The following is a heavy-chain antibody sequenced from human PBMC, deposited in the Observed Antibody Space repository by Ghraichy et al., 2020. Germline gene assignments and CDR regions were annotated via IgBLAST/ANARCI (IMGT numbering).Heavy chain of an antibody. D-gene: IGHD3-22*01. CDR2: IIPIFGTA. J-gene: IGHJ4*02. CDR1: GGTFSSYA. Sequence: SVKVSCKASGGTFSSYAISWVRQAPGQGLEWMGGIIPIFGTANYAQKFQGRVTITADESTSTAYMELSSLRSEDTAVYYCARDIAYAYYDSSGYYYARGYFDYWGQGTLVTVSS. CDR3: ARDIAYAYYDSSGYYYARGYFDY. V-gene: IGHV1-69*13.